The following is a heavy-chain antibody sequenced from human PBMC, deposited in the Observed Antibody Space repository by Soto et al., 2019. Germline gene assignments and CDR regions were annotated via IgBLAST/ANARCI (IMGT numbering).Heavy chain of an antibody. CDR3: AKDLTRPLAYWLDH. CDR2: INAHSGGT. Sequence: VSVKVSCKASGFSFTGYYIHWLRQAPGQGLEWMGWINAHSGGTEYAQKFQGRVTLTRDTSIATAYLTLTSLTSDDTALYYCAKDLTRPLAYWLDHWGQRTQVTVSS. J-gene: IGHJ5*02. V-gene: IGHV1-2*02. CDR1: GFSFTGYY. D-gene: IGHD3-16*01.